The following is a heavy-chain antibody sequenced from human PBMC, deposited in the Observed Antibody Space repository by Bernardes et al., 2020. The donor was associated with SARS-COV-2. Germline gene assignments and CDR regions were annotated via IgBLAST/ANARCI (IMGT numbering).Heavy chain of an antibody. CDR3: ARDMGGGDIAFDI. CDR1: GFTVSSTY. Sequence: VGALFLSCAASGFTVSSTYMSWVRQAPGKGLEWVSIIYSGGSKYYADSVKGRFTFSRDNSKNTLYLQMNSLRAEDTAVYYCARDMGGGDIAFDILCQGTMVTVSS. D-gene: IGHD2-21*02. V-gene: IGHV3-66*01. CDR2: IYSGGSK. J-gene: IGHJ3*02.